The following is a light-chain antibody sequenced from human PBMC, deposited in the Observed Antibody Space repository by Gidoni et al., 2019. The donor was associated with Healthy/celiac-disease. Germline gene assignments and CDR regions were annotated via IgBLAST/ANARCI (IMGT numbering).Light chain of an antibody. CDR1: QSVFYISNNKNY. CDR3: QQYYSTPYT. Sequence: DILITQSPASLAVSLGERATINCKSRQSVFYISNNKNYLAWYQQKPGQPPKLLIYCASTRESGVPDRFSGSGSGTDFTLTISSLQAEDVAVYYCQQYYSTPYTFGQGTKLEIK. CDR2: CAS. V-gene: IGKV4-1*01. J-gene: IGKJ2*01.